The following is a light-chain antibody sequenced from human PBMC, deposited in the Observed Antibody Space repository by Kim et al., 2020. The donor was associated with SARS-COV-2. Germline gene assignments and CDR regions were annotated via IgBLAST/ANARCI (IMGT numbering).Light chain of an antibody. CDR3: QQYNTYPLT. CDR2: KAS. J-gene: IGKJ4*01. V-gene: IGKV1-5*03. CDR1: QSISSW. Sequence: ASVGDRVTITCRASQSISSWLAWYQQKPGKAPKFLISKASSLESGVPSRFSGSGSGTEFTLTISSLQPDDFAIYYCQQYNTYPLTFGGGTKVDIK.